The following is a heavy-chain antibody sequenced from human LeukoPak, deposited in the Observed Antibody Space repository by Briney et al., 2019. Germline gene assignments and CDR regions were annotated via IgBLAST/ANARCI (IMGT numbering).Heavy chain of an antibody. Sequence: GGSLRLSCAASGFTFSSYGMHWVRQAPGKGLEWVAVIWYGGSNKYYADSVKGRFTISRDNSKNTLYLQMNSLRAEDTAVYYCARAPEGYDILTGYPTGYWYFDLWGRGTLVTVSS. CDR3: ARAPEGYDILTGYPTGYWYFDL. D-gene: IGHD3-9*01. J-gene: IGHJ2*01. V-gene: IGHV3-33*08. CDR1: GFTFSSYG. CDR2: IWYGGSNK.